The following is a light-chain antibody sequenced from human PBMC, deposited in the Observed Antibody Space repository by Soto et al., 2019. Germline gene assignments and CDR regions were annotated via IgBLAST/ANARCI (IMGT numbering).Light chain of an antibody. CDR3: QQRNDWPPYT. CDR2: GAS. V-gene: IGKV3D-20*02. CDR1: QSIGKSY. Sequence: ETVLTQSPGTVSLSPGESATLSCRASQSIGKSYLAWFQHKPGQAPRLLIYGASTRATGIPDRFRGSGSGTDFTLTVSRLESEDFAVYYCQQRNDWPPYTFGQGTKLEIK. J-gene: IGKJ2*01.